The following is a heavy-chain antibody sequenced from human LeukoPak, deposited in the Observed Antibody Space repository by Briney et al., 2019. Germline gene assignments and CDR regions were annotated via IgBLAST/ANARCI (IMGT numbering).Heavy chain of an antibody. CDR3: ARTGYCSSTSCRYFDY. V-gene: IGHV3-66*01. CDR1: GFTVSSNY. D-gene: IGHD2-2*01. Sequence: GGSLRLSCAASGFTVSSNYMSWVRQAPGKGLEWVSVIYSGGSTYYADSVKGRFTISRDNSKNTLYLQMNSLRAEDTAVCYCARTGYCSSTSCRYFDYWGQGTLVTVSS. CDR2: IYSGGST. J-gene: IGHJ4*02.